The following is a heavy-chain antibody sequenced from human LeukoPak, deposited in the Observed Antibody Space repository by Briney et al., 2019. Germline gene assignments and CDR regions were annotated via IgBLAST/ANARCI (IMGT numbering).Heavy chain of an antibody. Sequence: GGSLRPSCAASGFIFSSYAMSWVRQAPGKGLEWVSAISGSGGNTYYADSAKGRFTISRDNSKNTLYLQMNSLRAEDTAVYYCAKGVRVVGYSMDYWGQGTLVTVSS. V-gene: IGHV3-23*01. CDR3: AKGVRVVGYSMDY. CDR2: ISGSGGNT. CDR1: GFIFSSYA. J-gene: IGHJ4*02. D-gene: IGHD5-18*01.